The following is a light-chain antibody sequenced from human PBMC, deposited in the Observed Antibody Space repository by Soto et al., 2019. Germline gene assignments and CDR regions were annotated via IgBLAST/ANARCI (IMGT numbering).Light chain of an antibody. CDR3: CSYAGSSTYV. CDR2: EGS. CDR1: SSDVGSYNL. V-gene: IGLV2-23*01. Sequence: QSALTQPASVSGSPGQSLTISCTGTSSDVGSYNLVSWYQHHPGKAPKLMIYEGSERPSGVSNRFSGYKSGNTASLTISGLQAEDEADYYCCSYAGSSTYVFGTGTKVTVL. J-gene: IGLJ1*01.